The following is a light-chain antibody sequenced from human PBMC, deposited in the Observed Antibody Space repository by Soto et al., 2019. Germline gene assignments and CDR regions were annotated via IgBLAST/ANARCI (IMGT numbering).Light chain of an antibody. CDR1: QSISSY. CDR2: AAS. Sequence: DIQMTQSPSSLSASVGDRVTITCRASQSISSYLNRYQQKPGKAPKLLIYAASSLQSGVPSRFSGIGSGTDFSLTISSLQPEDFATYYCQQSYSTLLTFGGGTKVEIK. V-gene: IGKV1-39*01. CDR3: QQSYSTLLT. J-gene: IGKJ4*01.